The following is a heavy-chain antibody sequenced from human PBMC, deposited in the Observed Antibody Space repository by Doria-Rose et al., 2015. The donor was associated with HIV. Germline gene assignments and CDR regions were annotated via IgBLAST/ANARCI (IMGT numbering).Heavy chain of an antibody. V-gene: IGHV4-59*01. CDR3: ATDRGSGWTFDY. D-gene: IGHD6-19*01. Sequence: GSISSYYWSWIRQPPGKGLEWIGYIYYTGNTNSNPSLKSRVTISVDTSKNQFSLRLNSVTAADTAVYYCATDRGSGWTFDYWGQGTLVTVSS. CDR2: IYYTGNT. J-gene: IGHJ4*02. CDR1: GSISSYY.